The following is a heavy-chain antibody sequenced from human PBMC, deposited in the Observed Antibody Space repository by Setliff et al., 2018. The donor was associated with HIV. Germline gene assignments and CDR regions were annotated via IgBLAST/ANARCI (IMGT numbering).Heavy chain of an antibody. Sequence: PGGSLRLSCAASGFTFSNYNMNWVRQAPGKGLEWVSSISYDSRFIYHADSVKGRFIISRDNSKNEVHLHMTTLRPEDTAVYHCVKLPDSSGHDCWGQGTLVTVSS. CDR1: GFTFSNYN. V-gene: IGHV3-21*06. D-gene: IGHD6-19*01. J-gene: IGHJ4*02. CDR3: VKLPDSSGHDC. CDR2: ISYDSRFI.